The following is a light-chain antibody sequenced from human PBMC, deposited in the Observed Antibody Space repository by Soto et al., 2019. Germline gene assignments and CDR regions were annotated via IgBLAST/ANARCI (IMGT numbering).Light chain of an antibody. CDR3: RQDYAYPRT. V-gene: IGKV1-6*01. J-gene: IGKJ1*01. CDR1: QGIRND. Sequence: AIQMTQSPSSLAASVGDRVTITCRASQGIRNDLTWNQQKPGKAHNLLIYAASILQSGVPSRFSGSGSCTDFTLTISSLQPEDFATYSCRQDYAYPRTFGQRTKVDIK. CDR2: AAS.